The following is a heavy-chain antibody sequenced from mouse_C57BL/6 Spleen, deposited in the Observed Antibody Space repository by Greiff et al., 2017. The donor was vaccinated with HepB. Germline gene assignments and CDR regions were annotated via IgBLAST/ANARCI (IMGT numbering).Heavy chain of an antibody. Sequence: VQLVESEGGLVQPGSSMKLSCTASGFTFSDYYMAWVRQVPEKGLEWVANINYDGSSTYYLDSLKSRFIISRDNAKNILYLQMSSLKSEDTATYYCARDEDSSGSFAYWGQGTLVTVSA. V-gene: IGHV5-16*01. D-gene: IGHD3-2*02. CDR3: ARDEDSSGSFAY. CDR2: INYDGSST. CDR1: GFTFSDYY. J-gene: IGHJ3*01.